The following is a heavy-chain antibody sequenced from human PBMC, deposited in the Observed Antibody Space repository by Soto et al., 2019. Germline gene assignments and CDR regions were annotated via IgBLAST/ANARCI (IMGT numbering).Heavy chain of an antibody. Sequence: SETLSLTCTVSGDSVTSGSHYWSWIRQPPGKGLEWIGFIYSSGSTNYNPSLKSRVTMSVDTSKNQFSLKLSSVTAADTAVYYCAGLVDTAMVYYYYGMDVWCQGTTVTVSS. CDR2: IYSSGST. J-gene: IGHJ6*02. D-gene: IGHD5-18*01. CDR3: AGLVDTAMVYYYYGMDV. V-gene: IGHV4-61*01. CDR1: GDSVTSGSHY.